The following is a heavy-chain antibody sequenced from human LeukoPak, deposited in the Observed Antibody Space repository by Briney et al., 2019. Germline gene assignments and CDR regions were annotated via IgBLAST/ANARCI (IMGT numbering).Heavy chain of an antibody. J-gene: IGHJ4*02. V-gene: IGHV3-53*01. CDR1: GFTVSSNY. Sequence: GGSLRLSCAASGFTVSSNYMSWVRPAPGKGLEWVSVIYSGGSTYYADSVKGRFTISTDNSKNTLYLQMNSLRAEDTAVYYCNYDFWSGNDYWGQGTLVTVSS. CDR2: IYSGGST. D-gene: IGHD3-3*01. CDR3: NYDFWSGNDY.